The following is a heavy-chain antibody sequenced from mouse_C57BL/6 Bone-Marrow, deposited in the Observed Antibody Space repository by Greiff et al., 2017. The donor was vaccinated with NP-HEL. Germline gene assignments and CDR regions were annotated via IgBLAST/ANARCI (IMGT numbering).Heavy chain of an antibody. CDR1: GFSFNTYA. CDR2: IRSKSNNYAT. D-gene: IGHD2-12*01. J-gene: IGHJ3*01. V-gene: IGHV10-1*01. Sequence: DVKLVESGGGLVQPTGSLKLSCAASGFSFNTYAMNWVRQAPGKGLEWVARIRSKSNNYATYYADSVKDRFTISRDDSEIMRYLQRNNLKTEDTAMNYCVRQYSRFAYWGQGTLVTVSA. CDR3: VRQYSRFAY.